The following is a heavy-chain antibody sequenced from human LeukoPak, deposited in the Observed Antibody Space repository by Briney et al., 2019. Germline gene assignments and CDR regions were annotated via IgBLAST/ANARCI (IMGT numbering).Heavy chain of an antibody. J-gene: IGHJ4*02. CDR3: ARVSGGIAVAGTGGNDY. V-gene: IGHV3-11*01. Sequence: GGSLRLSCAASGLTFSHYYMSWIRQAPGKGLEWVAYISSAGTTTYYADSVKGRFTVSRDNDKNSLYLQMNSLRAEDTAVYYCARVSGGIAVAGTGGNDYWGQGTLVTVSS. D-gene: IGHD6-19*01. CDR2: ISSAGTTT. CDR1: GLTFSHYY.